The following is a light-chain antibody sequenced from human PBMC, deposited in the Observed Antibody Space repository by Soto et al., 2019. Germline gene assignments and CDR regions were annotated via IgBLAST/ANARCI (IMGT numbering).Light chain of an antibody. CDR3: QQSYTTPRT. J-gene: IGKJ1*01. V-gene: IGKV1-39*01. CDR2: GVS. Sequence: DIQLTQSPSSLSASVGDRVTITCRASQSISSFLNWYQQKPGKAPKLLIFGVSSLGSGVPSRFSGSGSETDFTLTITTLHPEDFAIYYCQQSYTTPRTFGQGTKVEIK. CDR1: QSISSF.